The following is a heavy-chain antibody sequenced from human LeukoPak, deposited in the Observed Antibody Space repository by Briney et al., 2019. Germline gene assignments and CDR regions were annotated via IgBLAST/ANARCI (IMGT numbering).Heavy chain of an antibody. Sequence: GGSLRLSCAASGFTVSSNYMSWVRQAPGKGLEWVSVIYSDGSTYYADSVKGRFTISRDNSKNTLYLQMNSLRAEDTAVYYCAREDDYYYMDVWGKGTTVTVSS. J-gene: IGHJ6*03. CDR2: IYSDGST. CDR1: GFTVSSNY. V-gene: IGHV3-53*01. CDR3: AREDDYYYMDV.